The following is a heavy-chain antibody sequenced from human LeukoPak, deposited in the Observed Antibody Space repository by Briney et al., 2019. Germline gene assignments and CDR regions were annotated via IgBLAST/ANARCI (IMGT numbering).Heavy chain of an antibody. J-gene: IGHJ4*02. CDR1: GGSINAYY. V-gene: IGHV4-59*12. CDR3: ARGRRLFFSSTSCYTDY. D-gene: IGHD2-2*02. Sequence: SETLSLTCTVSGGSINAYYWSWIRQPPGKGLEWIGYIHYSGNTNYNPSLKSRVSISINTSKNQFSLKLSSVTAADTAVYYCARGRRLFFSSTSCYTDYWSQGTLVTVSS. CDR2: IHYSGNT.